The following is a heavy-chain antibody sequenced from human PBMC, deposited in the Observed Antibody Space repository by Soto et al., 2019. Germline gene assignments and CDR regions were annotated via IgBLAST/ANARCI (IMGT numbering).Heavy chain of an antibody. CDR1: GFIFSRYG. CDR2: ISYDGSNK. Sequence: QVQLVESGGGVVQPGTSLRLSCAASGFIFSRYGMHWVRQAPGKGLEWVAVISYDGSNKYYAESVKGRFIISRDESETTLYLRMNGLRAEDTAVYYCAKDLGSGKPYYYYAMDVWGQGTTVTVSS. J-gene: IGHJ6*02. D-gene: IGHD3-10*01. V-gene: IGHV3-30*18. CDR3: AKDLGSGKPYYYYAMDV.